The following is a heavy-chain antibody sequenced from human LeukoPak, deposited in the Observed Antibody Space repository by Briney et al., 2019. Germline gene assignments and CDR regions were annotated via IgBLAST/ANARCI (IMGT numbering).Heavy chain of an antibody. V-gene: IGHV1-2*02. CDR3: ARAHVILPTVTTELRFDP. J-gene: IGHJ5*02. Sequence: ASVKVSCKASGYTFINHWMHWVRQAPGQGLEWMGWINPNSGGTNYAQKFQGRVTMTRDTSISTAYMELSRLRSDDTAVYYCARAHVILPTVTTELRFDPWGQGTLVTVSS. CDR1: GYTFINHW. CDR2: INPNSGGT. D-gene: IGHD4-17*01.